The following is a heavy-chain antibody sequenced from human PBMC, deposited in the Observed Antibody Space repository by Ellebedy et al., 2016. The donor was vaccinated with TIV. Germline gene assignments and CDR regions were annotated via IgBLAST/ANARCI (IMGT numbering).Heavy chain of an antibody. D-gene: IGHD3-10*01. Sequence: MPSETLSLTCTVSGGSISSSSYYWGWIRQPPGKGLEWIASIYYSGSTYHNPSLERRVTMSVDTSKNQFSLRLSSVTAADTALYYCASKGDWSYYYYGMDVWGPGTTVIVSS. CDR1: GGSISSSSYY. V-gene: IGHV4-39*01. CDR2: IYYSGST. J-gene: IGHJ6*02. CDR3: ASKGDWSYYYYGMDV.